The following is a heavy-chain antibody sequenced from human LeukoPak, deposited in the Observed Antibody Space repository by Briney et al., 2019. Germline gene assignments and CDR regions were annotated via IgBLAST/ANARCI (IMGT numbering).Heavy chain of an antibody. Sequence: PSETLSLTCTVSGGSISSYYWSWIRQPAGKGLEWIGRVYTTGSTNYNPSLKSRVTVSVDTSKNQFYLKLNSATAADSAVYYCARYSGSYYFDYWGQGTLVTVSS. CDR1: GGSISSYY. V-gene: IGHV4-4*07. J-gene: IGHJ4*02. CDR3: ARYSGSYYFDY. CDR2: VYTTGST. D-gene: IGHD1-26*01.